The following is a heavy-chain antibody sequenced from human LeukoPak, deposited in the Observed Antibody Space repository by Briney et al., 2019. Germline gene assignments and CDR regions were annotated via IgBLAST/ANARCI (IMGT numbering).Heavy chain of an antibody. V-gene: IGHV4-59*01. CDR1: GFTFSDYY. CDR2: IYYSGST. CDR3: ARTVRIAAFDY. J-gene: IGHJ4*02. Sequence: PGGSLRLSCAASGFTFSDYYMSWIRQPPGKGLEWIGYIYYSGSTNYNPSPKSRVTISVDTSKNQFSLKLSSVTAADTAVYYCARTVRIAAFDYWGQGTLVTVSS. D-gene: IGHD6-13*01.